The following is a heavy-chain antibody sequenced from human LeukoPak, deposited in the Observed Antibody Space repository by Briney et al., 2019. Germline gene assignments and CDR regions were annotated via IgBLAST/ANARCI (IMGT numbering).Heavy chain of an antibody. V-gene: IGHV4-61*01. Sequence: PSETLSLTCTVSGGSVSSGSSYWSWIRQPPGKGLEWIGYIYYSGNTNYNPSLRSRVAISVDTSKSQFSLKLSSVTAADTALYYCARVGRNYDSSGYYYGHYYFDYWGQGTLVTVSS. J-gene: IGHJ4*02. CDR2: IYYSGNT. D-gene: IGHD3-22*01. CDR3: ARVGRNYDSSGYYYGHYYFDY. CDR1: GGSVSSGSSY.